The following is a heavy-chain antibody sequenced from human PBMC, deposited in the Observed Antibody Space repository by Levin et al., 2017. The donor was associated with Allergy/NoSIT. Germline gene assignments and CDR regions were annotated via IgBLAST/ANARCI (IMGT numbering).Heavy chain of an antibody. J-gene: IGHJ3*02. CDR3: ARAQQPDAFDI. CDR2: INPNSGGT. Sequence: GESLKISCKASGYTFTGYYMHWVRQAPGQGLEWMGWINPNSGGTNYAQKFQGRVTMTRDTSISTAYMELSRLRSDDTAVYYCARAQQPDAFDIWGQGTMVTVSS. CDR1: GYTFTGYY. D-gene: IGHD6-13*01. V-gene: IGHV1-2*02.